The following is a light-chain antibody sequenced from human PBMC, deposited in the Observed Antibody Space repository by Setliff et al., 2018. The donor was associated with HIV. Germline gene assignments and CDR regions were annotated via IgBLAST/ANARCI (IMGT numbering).Light chain of an antibody. J-gene: IGLJ1*01. V-gene: IGLV2-23*02. CDR2: EVS. Sequence: QSALTQPASVSGSPGQSITISCSGTSSDVGSYNLVSWYQHHPGKAPKLLISEVSKRPSGVSRRFSGSKSGYTASLTISGLQAEDEADYYCCSYAGTSTYVLGSGTRSPS. CDR1: SSDVGSYNL. CDR3: CSYAGTSTYV.